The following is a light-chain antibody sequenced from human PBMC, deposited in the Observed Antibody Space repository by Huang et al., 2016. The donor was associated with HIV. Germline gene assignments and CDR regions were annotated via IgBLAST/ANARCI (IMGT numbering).Light chain of an antibody. V-gene: IGKV4-1*01. J-gene: IGKJ2*01. Sequence: DIVRTQSPDSLAVSLGGRPTINCKSSQRVLSRPSNKTYLAWYQQRPGQSPTLLIYWASTRQSGVPDRFSGSGSGTHFTLTISSLQAEDVAFYYCQQYFISPPTFGQGTKLEI. CDR3: QQYFISPPT. CDR1: QRVLSRPSNKTY. CDR2: WAS.